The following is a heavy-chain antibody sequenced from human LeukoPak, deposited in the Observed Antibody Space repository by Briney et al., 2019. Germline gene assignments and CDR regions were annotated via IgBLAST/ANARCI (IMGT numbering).Heavy chain of an antibody. Sequence: ASVKVSCKASGYTFPSYFMHWVRQAPGQGLEWMGIINPTGGSTTYAQKFQGRVTMTRDTSTSTVYVELRSLRSDDTAVYYCARTAARRFDYWGQGTLVTVSS. CDR3: ARTAARRFDY. D-gene: IGHD6-6*01. CDR2: INPTGGST. CDR1: GYTFPSYF. J-gene: IGHJ4*02. V-gene: IGHV1-46*01.